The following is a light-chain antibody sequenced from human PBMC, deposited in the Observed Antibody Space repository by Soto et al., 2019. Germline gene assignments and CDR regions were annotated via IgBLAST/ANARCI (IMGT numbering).Light chain of an antibody. J-gene: IGKJ4*01. CDR1: QSLSRTY. CDR3: QQYGGSPPLT. V-gene: IGKV3-20*01. CDR2: GAS. Sequence: ENVLTQSPGTLSLSPGDRATLSCRASQSLSRTYIAWYQQQPGQAPRLLIYGASNRATGIPDRFSGSGSGTDFTLTISRLEPEDFAVYYCQQYGGSPPLTFGEGTKVEIK.